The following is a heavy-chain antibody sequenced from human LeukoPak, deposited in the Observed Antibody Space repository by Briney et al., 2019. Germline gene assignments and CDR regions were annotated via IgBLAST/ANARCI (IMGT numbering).Heavy chain of an antibody. CDR3: ARHWGAYCSSTSCPDY. J-gene: IGHJ4*02. V-gene: IGHV4-59*08. CDR2: IYYSGST. Sequence: PSETLSLTCAVYGGSFSGYYWSWIRQPPGKGLEWIGYIYYSGSTNYNPSLKSRVTISVDTSKNQFSLKLSAVTAADTAVYSCARHWGAYCSSTSCPDYWGQGTLVTVSS. D-gene: IGHD2-2*01. CDR1: GGSFSGYY.